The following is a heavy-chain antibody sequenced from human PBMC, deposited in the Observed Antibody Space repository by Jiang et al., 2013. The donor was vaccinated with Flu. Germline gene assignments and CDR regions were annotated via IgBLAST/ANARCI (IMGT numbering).Heavy chain of an antibody. J-gene: IGHJ2*01. V-gene: IGHV1-69*01. CDR1: GGTFTV. D-gene: IGHD2/OR15-2a*01. CDR3: ARDSSSEAYPLLLYYFDV. Sequence: SGGTFTVISWVATGPWTRALSGWEGSIPMFGTTNYAQKFKGRLTITADGPANTIYMELSSLRSEDTAVYYCARDSSSEAYPLLLYYFDVWGRGTLVTVSS. CDR2: SIPMFGTT.